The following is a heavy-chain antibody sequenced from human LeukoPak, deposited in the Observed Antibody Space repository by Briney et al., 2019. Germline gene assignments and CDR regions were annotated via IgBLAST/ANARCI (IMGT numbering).Heavy chain of an antibody. CDR3: ARLASGSYGPLTPFDY. V-gene: IGHV4-59*08. CDR2: IYYSGST. J-gene: IGHJ4*02. CDR1: GGSISSYY. D-gene: IGHD1-26*01. Sequence: SETLSLTCTVSGGSISSYYWSWIRQPPGKGLEWSGDIYYSGSTNYNPSLKSRVTISVDTSKNQFSLRLSSVTAADTAVYYSARLASGSYGPLTPFDYWGQGTLVTVSS.